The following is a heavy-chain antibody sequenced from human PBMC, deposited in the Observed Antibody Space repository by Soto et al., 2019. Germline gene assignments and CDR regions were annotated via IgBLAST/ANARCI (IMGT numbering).Heavy chain of an antibody. CDR1: GYTFTSYG. Sequence: GASVKVSCKASGYTFTSYGISWVRQAPGQGLEWMGWISAYNGNTNYAQKLQGRVTMTTDTSTSTAYMELRSLRSDDTAVYYCARVEDIVVVVAAIPPRGGYYYGMDVWGQGTTVTVSS. CDR3: ARVEDIVVVVAAIPPRGGYYYGMDV. V-gene: IGHV1-18*01. CDR2: ISAYNGNT. J-gene: IGHJ6*02. D-gene: IGHD2-15*01.